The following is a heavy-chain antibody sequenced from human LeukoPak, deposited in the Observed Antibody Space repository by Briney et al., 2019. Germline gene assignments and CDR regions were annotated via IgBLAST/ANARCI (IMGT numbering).Heavy chain of an antibody. CDR3: ARPLDYDILTGPSYDAFDI. D-gene: IGHD3-9*01. V-gene: IGHV3-30-3*01. CDR1: GFTFSDYW. J-gene: IGHJ3*02. CDR2: ISYDGSNK. Sequence: GGSLRLSCAGSGFTFSDYWMTWVRQAPGKGLEWVAVISYDGSNKYYADSVKGRFTISRDNSKNTLYLQMNSLRAEDTAVYYCARPLDYDILTGPSYDAFDIWGQGTMVTVSS.